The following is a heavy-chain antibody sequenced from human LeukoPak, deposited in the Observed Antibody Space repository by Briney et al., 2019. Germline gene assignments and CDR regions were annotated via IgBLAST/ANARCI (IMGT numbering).Heavy chain of an antibody. V-gene: IGHV4-61*02. CDR2: IYTSGST. Sequence: SQTLSLTCTVSGGSISSGSCYWSWIRQPAGKGLEWIGRIYTSGSTNYNPSLKSRVTISVDTSKNQFSLKLSSVTAADTAVYYCAQTGYSYGYWWFDPWGQGTLVTVSS. J-gene: IGHJ5*02. CDR1: GGSISSGSCY. D-gene: IGHD5-18*01. CDR3: AQTGYSYGYWWFDP.